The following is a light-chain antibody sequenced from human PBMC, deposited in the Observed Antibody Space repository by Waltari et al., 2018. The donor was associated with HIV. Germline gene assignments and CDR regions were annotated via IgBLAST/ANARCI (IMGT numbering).Light chain of an antibody. CDR3: SSYTSSSTVV. V-gene: IGLV2-14*01. CDR2: DVS. J-gene: IGLJ2*01. Sequence: QSALTQPASVSGSPGQSITISCTGTNSDVGGYNYVSWYQQYPGKAPKLMIYDVSNQPSGVSNRFSASKSGNTASLTIFGLQAEDEADYYCSSYTSSSTVVFGGGTKLTVL. CDR1: NSDVGGYNY.